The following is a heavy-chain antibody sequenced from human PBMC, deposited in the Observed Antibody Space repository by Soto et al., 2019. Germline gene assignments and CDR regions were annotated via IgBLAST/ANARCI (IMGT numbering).Heavy chain of an antibody. CDR1: GFTFSSYA. CDR2: ISYDGSNE. V-gene: IGHV3-30-3*01. J-gene: IGHJ4*02. CDR3: ARENPSGYYYGSGSYSFDY. Sequence: HPGESLRLSCAASGFTFSSYAMHWVRQAPGKGLEWVAVISYDGSNEYYADSVKGRFTISRDNSKNTLYLQMNSLRAEDTAVYYCARENPSGYYYGSGSYSFDYWGQGT. D-gene: IGHD3-10*01.